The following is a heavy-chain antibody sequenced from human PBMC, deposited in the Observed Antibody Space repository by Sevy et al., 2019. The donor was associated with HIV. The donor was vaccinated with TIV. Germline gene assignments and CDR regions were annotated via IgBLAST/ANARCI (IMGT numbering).Heavy chain of an antibody. J-gene: IGHJ4*02. CDR1: GFTFSNYW. CDR3: AREQITASKPAYFDS. Sequence: GGSLRLSCAASGFTFSNYWMSWVRQAPGKGLECVANINQDGSEKYYLDSVKGRFIVSRDNAKNSLYLQMNSLRAEDSAVYYCAREQITASKPAYFDSWGQGTLVTVSS. V-gene: IGHV3-7*01. D-gene: IGHD1-20*01. CDR2: INQDGSEK.